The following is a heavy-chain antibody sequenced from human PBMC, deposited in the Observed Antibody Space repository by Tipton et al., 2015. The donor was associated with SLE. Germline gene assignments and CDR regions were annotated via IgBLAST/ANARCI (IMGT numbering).Heavy chain of an antibody. Sequence: GLVKPSQTLSLTCDVSGGSINTGFYYWSWIRQPPGKGLEWIGCIYYSGSTYYNPSLRSRVTISVDTSKNQFSLKLSSVTAADTAVYYCARGYQLPPGPYYYYYMDVWGKGTTVTVSS. J-gene: IGHJ6*03. CDR1: GGSINTGFYY. CDR2: IYYSGST. CDR3: ARGYQLPPGPYYYYYMDV. D-gene: IGHD2-2*01. V-gene: IGHV4-30-2*02.